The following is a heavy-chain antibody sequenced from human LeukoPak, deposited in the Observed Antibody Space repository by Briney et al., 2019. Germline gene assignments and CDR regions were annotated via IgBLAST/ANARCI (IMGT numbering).Heavy chain of an antibody. CDR3: AKDISGTQYYYYYYGMDV. CDR1: GFTFDDYA. D-gene: IGHD1-7*01. J-gene: IGHJ6*02. Sequence: GGSLRLSCAASGFTFDDYAMHWVRHAPGKGLEWVSLISGDGGSTYYADSVKGRFTISRDNSKNSLYLQMNSLRTEDTALYYCAKDISGTQYYYYYYGMDVWGQGTTVTVSS. V-gene: IGHV3-43*02. CDR2: ISGDGGST.